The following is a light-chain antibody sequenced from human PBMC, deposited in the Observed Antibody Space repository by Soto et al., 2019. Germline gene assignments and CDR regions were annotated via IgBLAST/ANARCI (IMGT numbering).Light chain of an antibody. V-gene: IGKV3-15*01. J-gene: IGKJ5*01. Sequence: KGMTLAPATLSVSQGERATLSCRPSQNVRSNLAWYQQKPGQAPRLLIYGASTRATGIPARFSGRGSGTDFTLTISSLQSEDFALYYCHPYNKWPLITFGQGRRLAIK. CDR2: GAS. CDR3: HPYNKWPLIT. CDR1: QNVRSN.